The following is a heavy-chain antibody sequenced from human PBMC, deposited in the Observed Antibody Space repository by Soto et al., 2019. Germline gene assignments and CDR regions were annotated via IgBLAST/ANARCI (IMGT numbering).Heavy chain of an antibody. Sequence: SVKVSCKASGGTFSSYAISWVRQAPGQGLEWMGGIIPIFGTANYAQKFQGRVTITADKSTNTAYMELSSLRSEDTAVYYCARNXPQKSPLYYCDSSVDAGAVDIWGQGTLVTVSS. CDR3: ARNXPQKSPLYYCDSSVDAGAVDI. CDR2: IIPIFGTA. CDR1: GGTFSSYA. V-gene: IGHV1-69*06. J-gene: IGHJ3*02. D-gene: IGHD3-22*01.